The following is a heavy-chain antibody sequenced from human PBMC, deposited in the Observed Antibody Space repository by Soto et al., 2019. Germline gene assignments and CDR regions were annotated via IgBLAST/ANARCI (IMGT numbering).Heavy chain of an antibody. CDR1: GFSLSTTGVG. D-gene: IGHD7-27*01. CDR3: AYRPSLDWGHFDS. CDR2: IYWDDDK. J-gene: IGHJ4*02. V-gene: IGHV2-5*02. Sequence: QITLKESGPTLVKPTQTLTLTCTFSGFSLSTTGVGVGWIRQPPGKALECLALIYWDDDKCYSPSLTNRLTITKDTSKNQVVLTMTNMHPVDTGTYFCAYRPSLDWGHFDSWGQGTLVTVSS.